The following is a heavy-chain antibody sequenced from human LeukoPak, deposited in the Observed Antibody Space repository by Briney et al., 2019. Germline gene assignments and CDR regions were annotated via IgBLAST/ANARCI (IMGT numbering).Heavy chain of an antibody. V-gene: IGHV3-53*01. Sequence: GGSLRLSCAASGFTVSDNYMTWVRQAPGKGLEWVSSIYSAGATHYAESVKGRFTIYRDNSKNTLYLQMNSLRAEDMAVYYCARIEWERLGRAFDIWGQGTMVTVSS. J-gene: IGHJ3*02. D-gene: IGHD1-26*01. CDR3: ARIEWERLGRAFDI. CDR2: IYSAGAT. CDR1: GFTVSDNY.